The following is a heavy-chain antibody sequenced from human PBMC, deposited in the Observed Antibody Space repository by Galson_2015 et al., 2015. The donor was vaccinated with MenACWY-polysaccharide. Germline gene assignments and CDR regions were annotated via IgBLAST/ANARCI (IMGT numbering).Heavy chain of an antibody. D-gene: IGHD3-22*01. CDR3: ARVYDSVGYYLYFHH. V-gene: IGHV4-39*07. CDR2: IYYSRST. CDR1: AGSISSVSYR. J-gene: IGHJ1*01. Sequence: SQTLSLTSLVYAGSISSVSYRCGWLRDTPGKGLEWIGNIYYSRSTDYSPSLKSRVTISEETSRNQFSLELSSVSAADTAVYYCARVYDSVGYYLYFHHWGQGTLLPVSS.